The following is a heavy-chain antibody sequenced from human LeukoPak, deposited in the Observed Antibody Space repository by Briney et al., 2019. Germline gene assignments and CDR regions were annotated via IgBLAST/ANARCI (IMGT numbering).Heavy chain of an antibody. D-gene: IGHD3-22*01. CDR2: IYWNDDK. V-gene: IGHV2-5*01. J-gene: IGHJ3*02. CDR1: GFSLSTSGVG. Sequence: ESGPTLVNPTQTLTLTCTFSGFSLSTSGVGVGWIRQPPGKALEWLALIYWNDDKRYSPSLKSRLTITKDTSKNQVVLTMTNMDPVDTATYYCAHRSYYYISGYLPNDDAFDIWGQGTMVTVSS. CDR3: AHRSYYYISGYLPNDDAFDI.